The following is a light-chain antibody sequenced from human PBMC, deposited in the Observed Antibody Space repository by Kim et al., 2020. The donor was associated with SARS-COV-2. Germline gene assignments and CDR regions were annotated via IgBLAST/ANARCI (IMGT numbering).Light chain of an antibody. CDR1: RSVRNY. CDR2: DAT. Sequence: PREAATHSCRASRSVRNYLAWYEQKPGQSPRLLTYDATNRATGIPARFSGSGSGTGFTLTISSLEPEDFGVYYCQQRGNWPLVTFGPGTRVEIK. V-gene: IGKV3-11*01. CDR3: QQRGNWPLVT. J-gene: IGKJ3*01.